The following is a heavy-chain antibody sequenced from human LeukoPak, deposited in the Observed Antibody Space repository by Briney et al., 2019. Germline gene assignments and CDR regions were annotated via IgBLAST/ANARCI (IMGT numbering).Heavy chain of an antibody. J-gene: IGHJ6*04. CDR3: AELGITMIGGV. D-gene: IGHD3-10*02. Sequence: PGGSLRLSCAASGFTFRSYVMSWVRQAPGKGLEWVSVISGSGGSTDYADSVKGRFTISRDNAKNSLYLQMNSLRAEDTAVYYCAELGITMIGGVWGKGTTVTISS. V-gene: IGHV3-23*01. CDR2: ISGSGGST. CDR1: GFTFRSYV.